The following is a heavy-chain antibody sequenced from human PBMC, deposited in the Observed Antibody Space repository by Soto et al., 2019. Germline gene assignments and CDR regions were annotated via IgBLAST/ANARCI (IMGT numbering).Heavy chain of an antibody. D-gene: IGHD3-10*01. J-gene: IGHJ6*02. Sequence: PSETLSLTCAVYGGSFGGYYWSWIRQPPGKGLEWIGEINHSGSTNYNPSLKSRVTISVDTSKNQFSLKLSSVTAADTAVYYCARARHYGSGSYGHYYYYGMDVWGQGTTVTVSS. CDR3: ARARHYGSGSYGHYYYYGMDV. CDR2: INHSGST. V-gene: IGHV4-34*01. CDR1: GGSFGGYY.